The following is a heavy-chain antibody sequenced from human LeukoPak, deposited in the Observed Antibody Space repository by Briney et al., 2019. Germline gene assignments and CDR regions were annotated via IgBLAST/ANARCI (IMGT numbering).Heavy chain of an antibody. CDR1: GYSFTNYD. CDR2: VNPNNGDA. V-gene: IGHV1-8*02. D-gene: IGHD7-27*01. Sequence: ASVKVSCKASGYSFTNYDINWVRQAAGQGLEWMGWVNPNNGDAGFSQKFQGRVTLTSNTSLTTAYMELTSLTSEDTAVYYCARGLGTYWGKDFLNWFDPWGQGTLVTVSS. J-gene: IGHJ5*02. CDR3: ARGLGTYWGKDFLNWFDP.